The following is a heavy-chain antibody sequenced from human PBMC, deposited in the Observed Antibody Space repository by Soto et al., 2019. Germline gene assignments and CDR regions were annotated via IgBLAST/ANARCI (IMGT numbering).Heavy chain of an antibody. CDR1: GYSISSGYY. V-gene: IGHV4-38-2*01. J-gene: IGHJ4*02. Sequence: LSLTCAVSGYSISSGYYWGWIRQPPGKGLEWIGSIYHSGSTYYNPSLKSRVTISVDTSKNQFSLKLSSVTAADTAVYYCARARKATYITGGFDSWGQGTLVTVSS. D-gene: IGHD3-3*01. CDR3: ARARKATYITGGFDS. CDR2: IYHSGST.